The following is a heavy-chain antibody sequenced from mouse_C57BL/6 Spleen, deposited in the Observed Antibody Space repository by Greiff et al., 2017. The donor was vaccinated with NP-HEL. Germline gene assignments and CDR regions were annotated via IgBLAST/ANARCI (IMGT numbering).Heavy chain of an antibody. CDR1: GFNFSSYT. D-gene: IGHD1-1*01. J-gene: IGHJ3*01. V-gene: IGHV5-9*01. CDR3: ARDYYGSFAY. Sequence: DVMLVESGGGLVKPGGSLKLSCAASGFNFSSYTMSWVRQTPEKRLEWVATISGGGGNTYYPDSVKGRFTFSRDNAKNTLYRQMSSLRSEDSALYYCARDYYGSFAYWGQGTLVTVSA. CDR2: ISGGGGNT.